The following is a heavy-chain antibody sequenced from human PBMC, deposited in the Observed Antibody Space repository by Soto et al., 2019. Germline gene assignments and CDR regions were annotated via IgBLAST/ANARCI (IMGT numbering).Heavy chain of an antibody. D-gene: IGHD4-4*01. V-gene: IGHV1-3*01. J-gene: IGHJ6*02. CDR1: GYTFTSYA. Sequence: QVQLVQSGAEVKKPGASVKVSCKAYGYTFTSYAMHWVRQAPGPRLEWMGWINAGNGNTKYSQKFQGRVTITRDTSASTAYMELSSLRSEDTAVYYCASSYSNYALIDYYYYGMDVWGQGTTVTVSS. CDR3: ASSYSNYALIDYYYYGMDV. CDR2: INAGNGNT.